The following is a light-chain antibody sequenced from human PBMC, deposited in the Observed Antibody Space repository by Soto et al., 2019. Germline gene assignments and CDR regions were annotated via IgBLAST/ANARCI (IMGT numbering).Light chain of an antibody. CDR2: NDD. V-gene: IGLV1-47*02. Sequence: QSVLTQPPSASGTPGQRVTISCSGSSSNIETNLVHWYQHLPGAFARLLIYNDDQRPTGGRDRFSASMSGTSASLAISGLRSDYEADYYYTATDDRLTAQVFGRGTKVTVL. J-gene: IGLJ2*01. CDR1: SSNIETNL. CDR3: TATDDRLTAQV.